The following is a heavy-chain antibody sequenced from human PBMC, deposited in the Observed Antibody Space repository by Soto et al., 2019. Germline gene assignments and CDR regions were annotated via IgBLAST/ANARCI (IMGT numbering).Heavy chain of an antibody. Sequence: ASVKVSCKASGYTFTSYYMHWARQVPGQGLEWLGWISGYNAITKEAQIFQYRVTMSSDTSTRTAYLEVRSLTSDYAGVYYCAASGGHSFGRDVWGQGPRVTV. CDR2: ISGYNAIT. V-gene: IGHV1-18*04. J-gene: IGHJ6*02. D-gene: IGHD3-16*01. CDR1: GYTFTSYY. CDR3: AASGGHSFGRDV.